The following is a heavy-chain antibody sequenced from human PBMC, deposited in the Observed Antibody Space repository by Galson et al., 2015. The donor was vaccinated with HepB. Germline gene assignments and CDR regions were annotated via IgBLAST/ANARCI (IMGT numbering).Heavy chain of an antibody. CDR2: ISAYNGEI. J-gene: IGHJ4*02. D-gene: IGHD6-6*01. Sequence: SVKVSCKASGYSFTTYGITWVRQAPGRGLEWMGWISAYNGEITYAQKLEGRAVMTTDTSTSTAYMELRNLRSNDTAVYYCARGWGIAARTLDYWGQGTLVTVSS. CDR1: GYSFTTYG. V-gene: IGHV1-18*01. CDR3: ARGWGIAARTLDY.